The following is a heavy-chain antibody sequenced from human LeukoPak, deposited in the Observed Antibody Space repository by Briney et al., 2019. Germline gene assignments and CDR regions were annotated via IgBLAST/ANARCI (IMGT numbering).Heavy chain of an antibody. CDR3: ARGSSVNDAFHI. V-gene: IGHV3-7*01. J-gene: IGHJ3*02. Sequence: GGSLRLSCAASGFTFNKSPMSWVRQAPGKGLEWVANINQDGSEKYYVDSVKGRFTISRDNAKNSLYLQMNSLRAEDTAVYYCARGSSVNDAFHIWGQGTMVTVSS. CDR2: INQDGSEK. CDR1: GFTFNKSP.